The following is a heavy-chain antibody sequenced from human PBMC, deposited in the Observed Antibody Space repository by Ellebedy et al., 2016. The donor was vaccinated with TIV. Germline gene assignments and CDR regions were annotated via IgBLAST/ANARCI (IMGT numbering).Heavy chain of an antibody. Sequence: MPSETLSLTCSVSNYPIASGFYWAWVRQPPGKGLEWIASIYSTGTTYSNPSLNTRVTISVDTSKNQLSLKMTSVTAADTALYYCATRLGVANSRWFDPWGQGISVTVSS. CDR3: ATRLGVANSRWFDP. J-gene: IGHJ5*02. CDR2: IYSTGTT. CDR1: NYPIASGFY. D-gene: IGHD2/OR15-2a*01. V-gene: IGHV4-38-2*02.